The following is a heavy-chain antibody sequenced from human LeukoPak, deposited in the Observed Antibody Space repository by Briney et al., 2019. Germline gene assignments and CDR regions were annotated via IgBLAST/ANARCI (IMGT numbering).Heavy chain of an antibody. J-gene: IGHJ3*02. CDR3: ARHAPPDIVVVPAAMSAFDI. CDR2: IYPGDSDT. CDR1: GYSFTSYW. V-gene: IGHV5-51*01. Sequence: GESLKISCKGSGYSFTSYWIGWVRQMPGKGLEWMGIIYPGDSDTRYSPSFQGQVTISADKSISTAYLQWSSLKASDTAMYYCARHAPPDIVVVPAAMSAFDIWGQGTMVTVSS. D-gene: IGHD2-2*01.